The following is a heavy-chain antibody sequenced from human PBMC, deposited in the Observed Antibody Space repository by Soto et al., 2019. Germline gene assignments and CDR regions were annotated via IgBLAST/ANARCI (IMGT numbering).Heavy chain of an antibody. D-gene: IGHD3-10*01. J-gene: IGHJ4*02. Sequence: QVVLQESDPGLVKPSETLSLTCSVSGDSIRNYDWSWIRPPPGKGLEWIGGISNSGTAKPNTSLMNRVAVSVDTSMNQLSLKLTSVTAADTAVYYGAGSVLVIGVPPSFDFWGQVTLVTVSS. V-gene: IGHV4-4*07. CDR3: AGSVLVIGVPPSFDF. CDR1: GDSIRNYD. CDR2: ISNSGTA.